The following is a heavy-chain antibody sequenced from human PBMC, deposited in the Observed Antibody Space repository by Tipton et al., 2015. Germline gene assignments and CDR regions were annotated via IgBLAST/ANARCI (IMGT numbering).Heavy chain of an antibody. J-gene: IGHJ4*02. CDR2: MMQDGSEK. V-gene: IGHV3-7*01. D-gene: IGHD3-22*01. CDR3: ARDLTTYFES. Sequence: SLRLSCAASGFTFSKYWMSWVRQAPGKGLEWVAYMMQDGSEKYSEDSVKGRFTIFRDNTKNSLYLQMNSLRAEDTAVYYCARDLTTYFESWGQGTLVTVSS. CDR1: GFTFSKYW.